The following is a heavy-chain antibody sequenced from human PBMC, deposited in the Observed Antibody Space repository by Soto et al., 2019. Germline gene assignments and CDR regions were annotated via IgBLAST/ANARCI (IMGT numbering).Heavy chain of an antibody. CDR1: GGSISGSTFY. CDR3: ARHLSYCGGDCYSLAY. Sequence: SETLSLTCTVSGGSISGSTFYWGWIRQPPGKGLEWIGSIYYGGATHYNSSLETRVAISVDTSNNRFSLNLRSVTAADTAVYYCARHLSYCGGDCYSLAYWGQGTLVTVSS. V-gene: IGHV4-39*01. J-gene: IGHJ4*02. D-gene: IGHD2-21*02. CDR2: IYYGGAT.